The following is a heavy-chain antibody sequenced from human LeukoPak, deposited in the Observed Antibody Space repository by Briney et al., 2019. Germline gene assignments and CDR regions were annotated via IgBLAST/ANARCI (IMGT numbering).Heavy chain of an antibody. CDR1: GVTNS. D-gene: IGHD1-26*01. Sequence: GGSLRLSCAISGVTNSMRWVRQAPGKGLEWVSSISASGGGTHYTGSVKGRFTISRDNSKKTIYLQMNSLRVDDTAKYFCAAWDPNFYYMDVWGKGTTVTVSS. CDR2: ISASGGGT. J-gene: IGHJ6*03. CDR3: AAWDPNFYYMDV. V-gene: IGHV3-23*01.